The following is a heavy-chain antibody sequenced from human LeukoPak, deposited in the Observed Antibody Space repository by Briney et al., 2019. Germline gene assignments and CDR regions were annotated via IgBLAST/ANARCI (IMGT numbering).Heavy chain of an antibody. CDR1: GGSSSSYY. CDR2: IYNSGST. J-gene: IGHJ5*02. D-gene: IGHD6-19*01. V-gene: IGHV4-59*08. Sequence: SETLSLTCTVSGGSSSSYYWSWIRQPPGKGLEWIGNIYNSGSTNYNPSLKSRVTISVDTPKNQFSLKLSSVTAADTAVYYCARGAVLNWFDPWGQGTLVTVSS. CDR3: ARGAVLNWFDP.